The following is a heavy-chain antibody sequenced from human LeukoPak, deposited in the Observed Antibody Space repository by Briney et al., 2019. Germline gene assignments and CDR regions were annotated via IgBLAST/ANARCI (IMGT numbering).Heavy chain of an antibody. CDR3: AKVFVLLRGTPENWFDP. D-gene: IGHD1-14*01. V-gene: IGHV3-30*18. Sequence: PGGSLRLSCAASGFTFSNYAMHWVRQAPGKGLEWVAVISFDGSDQYYADSVRGRFTISRDNSKNTLYLQMNSLRVEDTAVYSCAKVFVLLRGTPENWFDPWGQGTLVTVSS. J-gene: IGHJ5*02. CDR2: ISFDGSDQ. CDR1: GFTFSNYA.